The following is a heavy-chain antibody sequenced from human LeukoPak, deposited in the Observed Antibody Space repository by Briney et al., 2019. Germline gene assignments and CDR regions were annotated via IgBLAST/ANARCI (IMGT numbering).Heavy chain of an antibody. D-gene: IGHD6-6*01. CDR2: IYYSGST. Sequence: SETLSLTCTVSGGSISSHYWSWIRQPPGKGLEWIGYIYYSGSTNYNPSLKSRVTISVDTSKNQFSLKLSSVTAADTAVYYCAREGSSSASHWGQGTLVTVSS. V-gene: IGHV4-59*11. CDR3: AREGSSSASH. CDR1: GGSISSHY. J-gene: IGHJ4*02.